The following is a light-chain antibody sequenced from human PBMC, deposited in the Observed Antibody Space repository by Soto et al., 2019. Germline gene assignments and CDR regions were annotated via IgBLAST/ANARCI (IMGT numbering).Light chain of an antibody. CDR2: GAS. J-gene: IGKJ2*01. CDR3: HQYGSSPRHT. V-gene: IGKV3-20*01. CDR1: QSVSSSY. Sequence: EIVLTQSPGTLSLSPGERVTLSCRASQSVSSSYLAWYQQKPGQAPRLLIYGASSRATDIPDRFSGRRSGTDFTLTISRLEPEDFAVYYCHQYGSSPRHTFGQGTKLEIK.